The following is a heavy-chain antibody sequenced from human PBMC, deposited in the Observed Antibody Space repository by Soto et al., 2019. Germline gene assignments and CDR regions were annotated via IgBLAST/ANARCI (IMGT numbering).Heavy chain of an antibody. CDR2: IYYSGYA. D-gene: IGHD2-15*01. J-gene: IGHJ6*02. V-gene: IGHV4-39*01. CDR1: GDSINTSSYY. CDR3: APLSVSLSGPYGIHV. Sequence: SETLSLTCVVSGDSINTSSYYWGWIRQPPGKGLEWIGSIYYSGYAYYSPSLKSRVTISLNTSRNQFSLTLSSVTAADTAVYYCAPLSVSLSGPYGIHVWGQGTTVTVSS.